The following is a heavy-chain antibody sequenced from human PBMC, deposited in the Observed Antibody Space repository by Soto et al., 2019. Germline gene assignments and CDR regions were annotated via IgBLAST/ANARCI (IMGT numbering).Heavy chain of an antibody. Sequence: EVQLLESGGGSVQPGGSLRLTCAASGFTSNNYVMGWVRRAPGQGQGWVSAVSGSAYVAHYPDSVKGRFTVSRYNSKNPLDLQTNSLIAADTAVYYCTKTSGDYRSSLDYWGRGMLVTGSS. V-gene: IGHV3-23*01. D-gene: IGHD2-21*02. CDR2: VSGSAYVA. CDR1: GFTSNNYV. CDR3: TKTSGDYRSSLDY. J-gene: IGHJ4*02.